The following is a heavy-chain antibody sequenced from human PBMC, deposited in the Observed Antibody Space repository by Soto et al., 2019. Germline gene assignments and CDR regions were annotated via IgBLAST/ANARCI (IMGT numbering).Heavy chain of an antibody. Sequence: SETLSLTCTVSGGSINSYYWSWIRRPPGKGLEWIGYIDYTGSTNYNPALKSRVTISVDTSKNQFSLKLNSVTAADTAVYYCARVPGPWGQGTLVTVSS. CDR1: GGSINSYY. V-gene: IGHV4-59*12. J-gene: IGHJ5*02. CDR2: IDYTGST. D-gene: IGHD7-27*01. CDR3: ARVPGP.